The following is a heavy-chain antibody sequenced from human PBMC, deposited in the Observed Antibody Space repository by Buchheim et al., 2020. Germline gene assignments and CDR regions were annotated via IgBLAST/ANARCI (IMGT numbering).Heavy chain of an antibody. Sequence: QVTLRESGPALVKPTQTLTLTCSFSGFSLSTNRMCVSWMRQPPGKALEWLARTDWDEDEYYSASLRARPTIPKDTPRNQVGLTLTNVGPADTGTYYCARSPTDYFYQYGMDVWGQGTT. CDR3: ARSPTDYFYQYGMDV. CDR2: TDWDEDE. J-gene: IGHJ6*02. CDR1: GFSLSTNRMC. V-gene: IGHV2-70*15.